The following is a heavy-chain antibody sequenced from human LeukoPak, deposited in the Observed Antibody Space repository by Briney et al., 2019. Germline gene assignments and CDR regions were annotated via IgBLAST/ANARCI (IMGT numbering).Heavy chain of an antibody. CDR1: GGTFSSYA. V-gene: IGHV1-69*13. CDR3: ARDLTGSGWDFDY. Sequence: SVKVSCKASGGTFSSYAISWVRQAPGQGLEWMGGIIPIFGTANYAQKFQGRVTITADESTGTAYMELSSLRSEDTAVYYCARDLTGSGWDFDYWGQGTLVTVSS. J-gene: IGHJ4*02. CDR2: IIPIFGTA. D-gene: IGHD6-19*01.